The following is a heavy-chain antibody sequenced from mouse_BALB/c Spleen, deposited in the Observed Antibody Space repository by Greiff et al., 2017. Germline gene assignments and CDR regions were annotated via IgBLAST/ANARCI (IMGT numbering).Heavy chain of an antibody. J-gene: IGHJ3*01. Sequence: VNVVESGPGLVAPSQSLSITCTVSGFSLTSYGVHWVRQPPGKGLEWLGVIWAGGSTNYNSALMSRLSISKDNSKSQVFLKMNSLQTDDTAMYYCARGDYDYASAYWGQGTLVTVSA. D-gene: IGHD2-4*01. CDR2: IWAGGST. CDR3: ARGDYDYASAY. CDR1: GFSLTSYG. V-gene: IGHV2-9*02.